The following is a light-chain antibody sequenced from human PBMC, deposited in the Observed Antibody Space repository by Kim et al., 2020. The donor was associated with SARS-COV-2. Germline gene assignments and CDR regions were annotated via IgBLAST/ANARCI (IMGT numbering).Light chain of an antibody. CDR3: QQYGSSPKT. J-gene: IGKJ1*01. Sequence: EVVLTQSPGTLSLSPGERVTLSCRASQSVSSSYLAWYQQKPGQAPRLLSYGASSRATGIPDRFSGSGSGTDFTLTISRLEPEDFAVYYCQQYGSSPKTFGQGTKVDIK. CDR1: QSVSSSY. V-gene: IGKV3-20*01. CDR2: GAS.